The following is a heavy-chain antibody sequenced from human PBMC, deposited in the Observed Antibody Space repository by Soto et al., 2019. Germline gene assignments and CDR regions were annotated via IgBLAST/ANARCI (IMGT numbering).Heavy chain of an antibody. D-gene: IGHD1-7*01. J-gene: IGHJ4*02. Sequence: GASVKVSCKASGYTFSSHYIHWVRQAPGQGLEWMGVINPNGGTTGYAQKFQGRVTMTRDTSTSTVYMELSSLRSEDTAVYYCARDLASETGSTYWGQGTLVTVSS. V-gene: IGHV1-46*01. CDR1: GYTFSSHY. CDR3: ARDLASETGSTY. CDR2: INPNGGTT.